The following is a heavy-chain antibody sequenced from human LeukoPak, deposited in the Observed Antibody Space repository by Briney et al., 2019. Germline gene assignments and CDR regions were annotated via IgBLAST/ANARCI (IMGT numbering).Heavy chain of an antibody. D-gene: IGHD3-22*01. CDR3: AKVTDEHSKYYYDSSGYYYGGGYYFDY. CDR1: GFTFSSYA. J-gene: IGHJ4*02. V-gene: IGHV3-23*01. Sequence: GGSLRLSCAASGFTFSSYAMSWVRQAPGKGLEWVSAISGSGGSTYYADSVKGRFTISRDNSKNTLYLQMNSLRAEDTAVYYCAKVTDEHSKYYYDSSGYYYGGGYYFDYWGQGTLVTVSS. CDR2: ISGSGGST.